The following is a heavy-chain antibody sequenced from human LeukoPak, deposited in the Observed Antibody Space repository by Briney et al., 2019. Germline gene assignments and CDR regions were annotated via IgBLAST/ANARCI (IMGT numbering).Heavy chain of an antibody. CDR3: ARDRAIITGTTYDAYDI. CDR2: IYYSGST. V-gene: IGHV4-39*07. D-gene: IGHD1-20*01. CDR1: GGSISSSSYY. J-gene: IGHJ3*02. Sequence: SETLSLTCTVSGGSISSSSYYWGWIRQPPGKGLEWIGSIYYSGSTYYNPSLKSRVTISVDTSKNQFSLKLSSVTAADTAVYYCARDRAIITGTTYDAYDIWGQGTMVTVTS.